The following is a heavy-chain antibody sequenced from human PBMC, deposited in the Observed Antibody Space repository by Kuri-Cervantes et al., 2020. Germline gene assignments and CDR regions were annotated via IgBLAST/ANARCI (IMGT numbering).Heavy chain of an antibody. CDR1: GYTFTSYG. CDR3: ARADCSSTSCYAFFGYYYYYMDV. J-gene: IGHJ6*03. Sequence: ASVKVSCKASGYTFTSYGISWVRQAPGQGLEWMGWISAYNGNTNYAQKLQGRVTMTTDTSTSTAYMELRSLRSDDTAVYYCARADCSSTSCYAFFGYYYYYMDVWGKGTTVTVSS. D-gene: IGHD2-2*01. V-gene: IGHV1-18*01. CDR2: ISAYNGNT.